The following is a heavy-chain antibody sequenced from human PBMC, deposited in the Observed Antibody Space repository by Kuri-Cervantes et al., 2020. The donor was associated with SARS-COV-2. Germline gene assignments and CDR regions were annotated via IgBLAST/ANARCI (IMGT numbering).Heavy chain of an antibody. Sequence: GESLKISCAASGFTFSDYYMSWIRQAPGKGLEWVSYISSSSSYTNYADSVKGRFTISRDNAKNSLYLQMNSLRAEDTAVYYCARDAARAAFDIWGRGTMVTVSS. CDR1: GFTFSDYY. CDR2: ISSSSSYT. J-gene: IGHJ3*02. V-gene: IGHV3-11*05. CDR3: ARDAARAAFDI. D-gene: IGHD6-25*01.